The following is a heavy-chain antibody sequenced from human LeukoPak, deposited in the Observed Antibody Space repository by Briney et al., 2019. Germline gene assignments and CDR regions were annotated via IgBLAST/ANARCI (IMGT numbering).Heavy chain of an antibody. J-gene: IGHJ4*02. V-gene: IGHV3-66*01. D-gene: IGHD3-22*01. Sequence: GGSLRLSCAASGFTVTSNYMSWVRKVPGKGLKWFSLIYSGGSTYYADSVKGRFTISRDNSKNTLYLQMNSLRAEDTAVYYCARDYPYYYDSSGYYSFDYWGQGTLVTVSS. CDR3: ARDYPYYYDSSGYYSFDY. CDR1: GFTVTSNY. CDR2: IYSGGST.